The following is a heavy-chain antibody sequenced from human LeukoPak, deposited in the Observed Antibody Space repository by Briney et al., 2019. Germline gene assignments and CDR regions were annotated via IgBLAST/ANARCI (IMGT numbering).Heavy chain of an antibody. CDR1: GFTFDDYA. D-gene: IGHD6-19*01. V-gene: IGHV3-9*01. J-gene: IGHJ4*02. CDR3: ARAYSSGWYYYFDY. CDR2: ISWNSGSI. Sequence: PGGSLRLSCAASGFTFDDYAMHWVRQAPGKGLEWVSGISWNSGSIGYADSVKGRFTISRDNAKNSLYLQMNSLRAEDTALYYCARAYSSGWYYYFDYWGQGTLVTVSS.